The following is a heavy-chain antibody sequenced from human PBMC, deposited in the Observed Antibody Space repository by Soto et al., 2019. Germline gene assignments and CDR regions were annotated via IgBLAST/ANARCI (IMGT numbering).Heavy chain of an antibody. Sequence: SETLSLTCTVSGGSISRSSYYWGWIRQPPGKGLEWIGSIYYSGSTSYNPSLKSRVTLFVDVSKNQFSLKLTSVTAADTAVYYCSGIDTLEYWGQGTLVTVSS. CDR1: GGSISRSSYY. V-gene: IGHV4-39*01. CDR2: IYYSGST. D-gene: IGHD3-10*01. J-gene: IGHJ4*02. CDR3: SGIDTLEY.